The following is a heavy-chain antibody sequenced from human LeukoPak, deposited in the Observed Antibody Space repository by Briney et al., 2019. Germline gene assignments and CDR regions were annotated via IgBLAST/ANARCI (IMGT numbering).Heavy chain of an antibody. CDR3: ARVRAGTCTSTSCYTGMDV. V-gene: IGHV1-69*13. CDR1: GGTFISYA. CDR2: IIPIFGTA. Sequence: SVKVSCKASGGTFISYAISWVRQAPGQGLEWMGGIIPIFGTANYAQKFQGRVTITADESTSTAYMELSSLRSEDTAVYYCARVRAGTCTSTSCYTGMDVWGQGTTVTVSS. D-gene: IGHD2-2*01. J-gene: IGHJ6*02.